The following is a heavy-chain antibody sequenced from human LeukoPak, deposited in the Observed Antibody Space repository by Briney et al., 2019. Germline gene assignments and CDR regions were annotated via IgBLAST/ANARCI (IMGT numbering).Heavy chain of an antibody. CDR1: GFTFSNYA. CDR2: ISGGGGST. D-gene: IGHD1-26*01. V-gene: IGHV3-23*01. J-gene: IGHJ4*02. Sequence: GGSLRLSCAPSGFTFSNYAMSCVRQAPGKGLEWVSDISGGGGSTYYGDSVKGRFTISRDSFKNTLYVQMNSLRAEDTAVYYCVKRVGYYFDYWGQGTLVTVSS. CDR3: VKRVGYYFDY.